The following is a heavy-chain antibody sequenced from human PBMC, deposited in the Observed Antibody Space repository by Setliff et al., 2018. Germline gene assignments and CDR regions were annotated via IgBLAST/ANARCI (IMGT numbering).Heavy chain of an antibody. V-gene: IGHV3-30-3*01. CDR3: ARDGGMGMVKGYYYGLDA. CDR1: GFTFSSYA. Sequence: GSLRLSCAASGFTFSSYAMHWVRQAPGKGLEWVAVISYDGCNKYYADSVKGRFTISRDNSKNTLYLQMNSLRAEDTAVYYCARDGGMGMVKGYYYGLDAWGPGTSVTVSS. CDR2: ISYDGCNK. J-gene: IGHJ6*02. D-gene: IGHD5-18*01.